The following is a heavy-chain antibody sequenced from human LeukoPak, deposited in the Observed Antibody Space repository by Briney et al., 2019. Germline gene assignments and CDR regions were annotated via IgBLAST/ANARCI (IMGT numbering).Heavy chain of an antibody. CDR2: IYSGGST. Sequence: PGGSLRLSCAASGFTVSSNYMSWVRQAQGKGLEWVSVIYSGGSTYYADSVKGRFTISKDNSKNTLYLQMNSLRAEDTAVYYCARVRGYCSSGSCPDLDFDLWGRGTLVTVSS. J-gene: IGHJ2*01. CDR1: GFTVSSNY. D-gene: IGHD2-15*01. V-gene: IGHV3-53*01. CDR3: ARVRGYCSSGSCPDLDFDL.